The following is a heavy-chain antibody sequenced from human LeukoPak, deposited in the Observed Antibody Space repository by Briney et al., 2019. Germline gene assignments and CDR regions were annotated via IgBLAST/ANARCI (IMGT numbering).Heavy chain of an antibody. CDR3: ASSNPYCSSTSCHEGYYYYYYYMDV. V-gene: IGHV4-31*03. D-gene: IGHD2-2*01. CDR2: IYYSGST. CDR1: GGSISSGGYY. J-gene: IGHJ6*03. Sequence: SETLSLTCTVSGGSISSGGYYWSWIRQHPGKGLEWIGYIYYSGSTYYNPSLKSRVTISVDRSKNQFSLKLSSVTAADTAVYYCASSNPYCSSTSCHEGYYYYYYYMDVWGKGTTVTVSS.